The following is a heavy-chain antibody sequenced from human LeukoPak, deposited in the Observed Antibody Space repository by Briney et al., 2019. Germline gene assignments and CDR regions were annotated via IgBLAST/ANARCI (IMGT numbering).Heavy chain of an antibody. D-gene: IGHD2-15*01. J-gene: IGHJ4*02. Sequence: ASVKVSCKASGYTFTSYGISWVRQAPGQGLEWMGWISAYNGNTNYAQKLQGRVTMTTDTSTSTAYMELRSLRSDDTAVYYCARPRPYCSGGSCLDYWGQGTPVTVSS. V-gene: IGHV1-18*01. CDR1: GYTFTSYG. CDR2: ISAYNGNT. CDR3: ARPRPYCSGGSCLDY.